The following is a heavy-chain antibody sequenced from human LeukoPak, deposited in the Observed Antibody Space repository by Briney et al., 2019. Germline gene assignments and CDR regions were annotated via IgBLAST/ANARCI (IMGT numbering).Heavy chain of an antibody. V-gene: IGHV4-34*01. J-gene: IGHJ6*04. Sequence: SETLSLTCAVYGGSFSGYYWSWIRQPPGKGLEWIGEINHSGGTNYNPSLKSRVTISVDTSKNQFSLKLSSVTAADTAVYYRARGRSSRYYYGMDVWGKGTTVTVSS. CDR2: INHSGGT. CDR3: ARGRSSRYYYGMDV. D-gene: IGHD3-10*01. CDR1: GGSFSGYY.